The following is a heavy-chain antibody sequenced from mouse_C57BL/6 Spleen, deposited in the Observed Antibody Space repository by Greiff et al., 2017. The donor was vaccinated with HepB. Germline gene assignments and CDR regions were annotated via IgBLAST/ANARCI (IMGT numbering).Heavy chain of an antibody. CDR3: ARNSYYGSRGYFDV. Sequence: VQLVESGPGLVQPSQSLSITCTVSGFSLTSYGVHWVRQSPGKGLEWLGVIWSGGSTDYNAAFISRLSISKDNSKSQVFFKMNSLQADDTAIYYCARNSYYGSRGYFDVWGTGTTVTVSS. V-gene: IGHV2-2*01. J-gene: IGHJ1*03. D-gene: IGHD1-1*01. CDR1: GFSLTSYG. CDR2: IWSGGST.